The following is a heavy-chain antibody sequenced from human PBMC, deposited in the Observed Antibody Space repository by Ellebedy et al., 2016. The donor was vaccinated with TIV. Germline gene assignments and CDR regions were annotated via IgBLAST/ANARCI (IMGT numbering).Heavy chain of an antibody. D-gene: IGHD5-18*01. J-gene: IGHJ4*02. V-gene: IGHV5-51*01. Sequence: GESLKISCEASGYNFSIYWLGWVRQMPGKGLESLGVIYPGDSNTKYSPSFQGQVTISADKSINTAYLQWSSLKASDTAMYYCARQDTVDTAMFSNWGQGTLVTVSS. CDR1: GYNFSIYW. CDR3: ARQDTVDTAMFSN. CDR2: IYPGDSNT.